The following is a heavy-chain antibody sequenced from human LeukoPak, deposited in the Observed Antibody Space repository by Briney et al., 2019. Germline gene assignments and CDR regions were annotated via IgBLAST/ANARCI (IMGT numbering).Heavy chain of an antibody. J-gene: IGHJ5*02. CDR3: AREKVVPAAITVYNWFDP. CDR2: ISSSGSTI. V-gene: IGHV3-48*03. D-gene: IGHD2-2*01. Sequence: PGGSLRLSCAASGFTFSSYEMNWVRQAPGKGLEWVSYISSSGSTIYYADSVKGRFTISRDNAKNSLYLQMNGLRAEDTAVYYCAREKVVPAAITVYNWFDPWGQGTLVTVSS. CDR1: GFTFSSYE.